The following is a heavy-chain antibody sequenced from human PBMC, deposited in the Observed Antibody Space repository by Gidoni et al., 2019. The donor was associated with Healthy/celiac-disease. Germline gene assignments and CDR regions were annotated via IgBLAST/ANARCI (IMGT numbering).Heavy chain of an antibody. CDR1: GCPISSYY. J-gene: IGHJ4*02. D-gene: IGHD6-13*01. CDR2: IYYSGST. CDR3: ARGLPGIAAAGNFDY. Sequence: QVQLQESGPGLVKPSETLSLTCTVSGCPISSYYWSWIRQPPGKGLEWIWYIYYSGSTNYNPSLKSRVTISVDTSKNQFSLKLSSVTAADTAVYYCARGLPGIAAAGNFDYWGQGTLVTVSS. V-gene: IGHV4-59*01.